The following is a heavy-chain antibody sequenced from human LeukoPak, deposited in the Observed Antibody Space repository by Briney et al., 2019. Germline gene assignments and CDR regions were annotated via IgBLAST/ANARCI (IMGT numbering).Heavy chain of an antibody. D-gene: IGHD2-2*01. V-gene: IGHV3-30*02. CDR2: IHHDGSHI. J-gene: IGHJ4*02. CDR1: GFTFSTYS. Sequence: PGGSVRLSCAASGFTFSTYSMHWVRQAPGKGLEWVTYIHHDGSHIHYADSVKGRFTISRDNSKSTLYLQMNSLRTEDTAVYYCAREMGDYQLLKNFDYWGQGTLVTVSS. CDR3: AREMGDYQLLKNFDY.